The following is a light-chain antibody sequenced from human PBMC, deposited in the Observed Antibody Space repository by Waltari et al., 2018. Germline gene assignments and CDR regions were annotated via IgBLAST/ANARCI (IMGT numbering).Light chain of an antibody. CDR3: SSYTSSDCWV. J-gene: IGLJ3*02. V-gene: IGLV2-14*03. Sequence: QSALTQPASVSGSPGQSITLSCTEASSDVGTYKYVSWYQQHPVKAPKLMIHDVSNRPSGVSVRVSCAKSGNTASLTISGLQAEDEADYYCSSYTSSDCWVFGGGTKLTVL. CDR2: DVS. CDR1: SSDVGTYKY.